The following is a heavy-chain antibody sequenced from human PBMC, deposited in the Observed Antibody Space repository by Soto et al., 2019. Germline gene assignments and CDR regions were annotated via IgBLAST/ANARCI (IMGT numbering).Heavy chain of an antibody. D-gene: IGHD3-16*02. J-gene: IGHJ6*02. Sequence: SETLSLTCTGSGGSVSSVSYYWSWIRQPPGKGLEWIGYIYYSGSTNYNPSLKSRVTISVDTSKNQFSLKLSSVTAADTAVYYCARGYPNYYGMDVWGQGTTVTVSS. CDR1: GGSVSSVSYY. V-gene: IGHV4-61*01. CDR3: ARGYPNYYGMDV. CDR2: IYYSGST.